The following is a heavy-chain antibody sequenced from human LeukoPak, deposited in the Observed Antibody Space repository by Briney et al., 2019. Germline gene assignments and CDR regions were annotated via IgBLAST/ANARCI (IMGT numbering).Heavy chain of an antibody. J-gene: IGHJ3*02. CDR2: ISAYNDNT. D-gene: IGHD3-3*01. Sequence: GASVKVSCKASGYTFTSYGISWVRQAPGQGLEWMGWISAYNDNTNYAQKLQGRVTMTTDTSTSTAYMELRSLRSDDTAVYYCADRFLVRGAFDIWGQGTMVTVSS. CDR1: GYTFTSYG. CDR3: ADRFLVRGAFDI. V-gene: IGHV1-18*01.